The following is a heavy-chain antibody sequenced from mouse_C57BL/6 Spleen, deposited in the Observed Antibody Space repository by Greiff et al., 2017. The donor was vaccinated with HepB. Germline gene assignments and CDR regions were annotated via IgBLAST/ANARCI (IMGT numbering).Heavy chain of an antibody. D-gene: IGHD2-4*01. CDR1: GFTFSSYA. Sequence: EVQGVESGGGLVKPGGSLKLSCAASGFTFSSYAMSWVRQTPEKRLEWVATISDGGSYTYYPDNVKGRFTISRDNAKNNLYLQMSHLKSEDTAMYYCASCDYDDGAWFAYWGQGTLVTVSA. V-gene: IGHV5-4*01. CDR3: ASCDYDDGAWFAY. J-gene: IGHJ3*01. CDR2: ISDGGSYT.